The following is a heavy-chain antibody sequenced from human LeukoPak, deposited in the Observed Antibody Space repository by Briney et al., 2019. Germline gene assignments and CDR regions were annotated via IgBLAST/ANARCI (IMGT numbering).Heavy chain of an antibody. V-gene: IGHV3-11*04. CDR2: ISSSGSTI. CDR1: GFTFSDYY. D-gene: IGHD6-13*01. CDR3: ARGIAAAGTPLFDY. J-gene: IGHJ4*02. Sequence: GGSLRLSCAASGFTFSDYYMSWIRQAPGKGLEWVSYISSSGSTIYYADSVKGRFTISRDNSKNTLYLQMNSLRAEDTAVYYCARGIAAAGTPLFDYWGQGTLVTVSS.